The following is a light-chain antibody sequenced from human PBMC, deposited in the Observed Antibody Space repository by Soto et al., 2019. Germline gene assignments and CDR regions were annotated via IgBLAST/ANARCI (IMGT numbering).Light chain of an antibody. V-gene: IGKV3-15*01. CDR3: QQYNSWLWT. J-gene: IGKJ1*01. Sequence: IALTQSPATLSVSPGARATLSCRASQSVSSKLAWYQQKPGQAPRLLIYGASTRATGIPARFSGSGSGTEFTLIISSLQSEDSAVYYCQQYNSWLWTFGQGTKVDI. CDR2: GAS. CDR1: QSVSSK.